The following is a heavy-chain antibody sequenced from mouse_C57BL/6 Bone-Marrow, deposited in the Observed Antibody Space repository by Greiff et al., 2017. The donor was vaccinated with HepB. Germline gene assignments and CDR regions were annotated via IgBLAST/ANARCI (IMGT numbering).Heavy chain of an antibody. D-gene: IGHD2-1*01. CDR3: ARNELWGNYFFYAMDD. V-gene: IGHV1-9*01. J-gene: IGHJ4*01. Sequence: QVQLQQSGAELMKPGASVKLSCKPTGYTFTGYWIEWVKQRPGHGLEWIGEILPGSGSTNYNEKFKGKATFTADTSSNTAYMQLSSLTTEDSAIYYCARNELWGNYFFYAMDDWGQGTSVTVSS. CDR1: GYTFTGYW. CDR2: ILPGSGST.